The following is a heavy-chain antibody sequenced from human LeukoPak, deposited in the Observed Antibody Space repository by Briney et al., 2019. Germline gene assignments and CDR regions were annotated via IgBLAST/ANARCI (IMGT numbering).Heavy chain of an antibody. J-gene: IGHJ4*02. CDR2: IRFDESKE. CDR3: AKGGVTLHYFDY. V-gene: IGHV3-30*02. Sequence: GGSLRLSCAASGFTFSSSGMHWVRQAPGKGLEWVAFIRFDESKEYYADSVKGRFTISRDNSKNTLYLQMNSLRAEDTAVYYCAKGGVTLHYFDYWGQGTLVTVSS. CDR1: GFTFSSSG.